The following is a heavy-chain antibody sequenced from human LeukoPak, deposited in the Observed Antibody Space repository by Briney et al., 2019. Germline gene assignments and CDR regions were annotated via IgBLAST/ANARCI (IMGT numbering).Heavy chain of an antibody. CDR1: GGSISSGGYY. CDR2: IYYSGST. D-gene: IGHD3-10*01. V-gene: IGHV4-31*03. J-gene: IGHJ5*02. CDR3: ARSRGNWFDP. Sequence: SQTLSLTRTVSGGSISSGGYYWSWIRQHPGKGLEWIGYIYYSGSTYYNPSLKSRVTISVDTSKNQFSLKLSSVTAADTAVYCCARSRGNWFDPWGQGTLVTVSS.